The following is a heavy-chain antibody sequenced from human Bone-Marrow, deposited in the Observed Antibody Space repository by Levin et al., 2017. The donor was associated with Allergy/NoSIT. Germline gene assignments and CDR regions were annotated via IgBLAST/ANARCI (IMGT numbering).Heavy chain of an antibody. CDR3: TKPHGNSPY. J-gene: IGHJ4*02. V-gene: IGHV3-23*01. Sequence: GESLKISCAASGFTFSIYSMTWVRQAPGKGLEWVSAITDRDDRTSYADSVKGRFTISRDDSKNTLYLQMNSLRAEDTAVYYCTKPHGNSPYWGQGTLVTVSS. D-gene: IGHD4-23*01. CDR2: ITDRDDRT. CDR1: GFTFSIYS.